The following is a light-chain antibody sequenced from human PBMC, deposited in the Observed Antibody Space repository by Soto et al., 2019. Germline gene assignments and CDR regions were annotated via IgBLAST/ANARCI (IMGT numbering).Light chain of an antibody. CDR2: ATS. V-gene: IGKV3-20*01. J-gene: IGKJ1*01. CDR3: HQFGYSPRT. CDR1: QTVNSDY. Sequence: EIVLTQSPCTLSLSLGETATLXXRASQTVNSDYLAWFQQRPGQAPRVXIFATSRRATDIPDRFSGSGSGTDFTLAIRRLEPEDFAVYYCHQFGYSPRTFGQGTKVDIK.